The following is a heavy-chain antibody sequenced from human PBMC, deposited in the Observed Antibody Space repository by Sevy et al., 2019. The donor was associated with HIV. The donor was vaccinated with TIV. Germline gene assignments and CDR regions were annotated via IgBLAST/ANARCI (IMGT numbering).Heavy chain of an antibody. J-gene: IGHJ3*02. V-gene: IGHV4-34*01. CDR2: INYSGST. CDR1: GGCFSGYC. Sequence: SETLSLTCAVYGGCFSGYCWSWIRQPPGKGLEWIGEINYSGSTNYNPSLKSRVTISVDTSKNQFSLKLSSVTAADTAVYYCARHCSGTSCSHAFDIWGQGPMVTVSS. D-gene: IGHD2-2*01. CDR3: ARHCSGTSCSHAFDI.